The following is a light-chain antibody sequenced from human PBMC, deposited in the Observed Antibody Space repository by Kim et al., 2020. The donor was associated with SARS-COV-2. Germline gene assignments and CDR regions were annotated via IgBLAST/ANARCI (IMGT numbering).Light chain of an antibody. Sequence: DTINCKSSQSVFYSPDNKNYLAWYQQKPGQPPKQLISWASIRESGVPDRFSGSGSGTDFTLTISSLQAEDVAVYYCQQCYSYPVTFGGGTKVDIK. J-gene: IGKJ4*01. CDR2: WAS. V-gene: IGKV4-1*01. CDR1: QSVFYSPDNKNY. CDR3: QQCYSYPVT.